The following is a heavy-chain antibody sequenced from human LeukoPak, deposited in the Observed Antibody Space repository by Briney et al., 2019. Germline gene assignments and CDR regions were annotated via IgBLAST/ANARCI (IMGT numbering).Heavy chain of an antibody. D-gene: IGHD3-9*01. Sequence: SETLSLTCTVSGYSISSGYYWGWIRQPPGKGLEWIGSIYHSGSTYYNPSLKSRVTISVDTSKNQFSLKLSSVTGADTAVYYCARVRYFDWLALDYWGQGTLVTVSS. CDR2: IYHSGST. CDR1: GYSISSGYY. V-gene: IGHV4-38-2*02. J-gene: IGHJ4*02. CDR3: ARVRYFDWLALDY.